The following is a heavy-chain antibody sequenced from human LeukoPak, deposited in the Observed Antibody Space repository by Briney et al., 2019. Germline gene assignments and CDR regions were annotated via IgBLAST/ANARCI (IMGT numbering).Heavy chain of an antibody. CDR2: INGDGSIT. Sequence: GGSLRLSCAASGFSFSNYWIYWVRQAPGKGLEWVSRINGDGSITTYADSVRGRFAISRDNAKNTLYLQMNILRAEDTAVYYCARDIGAATFDYWGPGTLVTVSS. D-gene: IGHD2-15*01. V-gene: IGHV3-74*03. CDR3: ARDIGAATFDY. CDR1: GFSFSNYW. J-gene: IGHJ4*02.